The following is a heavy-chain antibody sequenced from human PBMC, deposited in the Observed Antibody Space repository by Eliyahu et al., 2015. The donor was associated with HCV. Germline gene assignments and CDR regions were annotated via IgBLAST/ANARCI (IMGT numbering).Heavy chain of an antibody. Sequence: EVQLVESGGGVVNPGGSLRLSCAASDFTLSNAWMDWVRQAPGKGLGWVGRIKSKSDGGPTDYSAPVQGRFTISRDDSKNTLFLQMNSLKTEDTAVYYCTTGPGDYSDYYPFNYWGQGALVTVSS. J-gene: IGHJ4*02. CDR1: DFTLSNAW. CDR2: IKSKSDGGPT. V-gene: IGHV3-15*07. CDR3: TTGPGDYSDYYPFNY. D-gene: IGHD3-22*01.